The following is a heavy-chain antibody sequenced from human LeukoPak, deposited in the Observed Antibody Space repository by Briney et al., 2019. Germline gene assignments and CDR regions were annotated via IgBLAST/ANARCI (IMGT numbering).Heavy chain of an antibody. Sequence: GGSLRLSCAASGFTFSSYWMSWVRQAPGKGLEWVAIIKQDGSEKDYVDSVKGRFTISRDNAKNSLYLQMNSLRAEDTAVYYCARVRGGYCSSTSCSHGMDYWGQGTLVTVSS. CDR1: GFTFSSYW. J-gene: IGHJ4*02. V-gene: IGHV3-7*01. CDR3: ARVRGGYCSSTSCSHGMDY. D-gene: IGHD2-2*01. CDR2: IKQDGSEK.